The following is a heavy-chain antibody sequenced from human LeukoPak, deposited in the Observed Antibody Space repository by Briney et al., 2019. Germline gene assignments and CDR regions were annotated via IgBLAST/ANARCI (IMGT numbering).Heavy chain of an antibody. CDR1: GFTFSRYW. Sequence: PGGSLRLSCAASGFTFSRYWMTWVRQAPGKGLEWVANIKQDGTEKYYVDSVKGRFTISRDNAKNSLYLQMYSLRAEDTAVYYCARDSEWGLLRSDYWGQGTLVTVSS. CDR2: IKQDGTEK. V-gene: IGHV3-7*05. CDR3: ARDSEWGLLRSDY. J-gene: IGHJ4*02. D-gene: IGHD1-26*01.